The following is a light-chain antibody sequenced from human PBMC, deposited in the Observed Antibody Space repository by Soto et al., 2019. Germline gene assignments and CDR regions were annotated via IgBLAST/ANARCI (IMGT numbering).Light chain of an antibody. J-gene: IGKJ4*01. CDR3: LQDYNYPLT. CDR2: GAS. CDR1: QGIRDD. V-gene: IGKV1-6*02. Sequence: IQMTQSPSSLSAYVGDRVTITCRTSQGIRDDLGWYQQKPGRAPRLLIYGASSLQSGVPSRFSGSGYGTEFTLTISSLQPEDFATYYCLQDYNYPLTFGGGTKVDIK.